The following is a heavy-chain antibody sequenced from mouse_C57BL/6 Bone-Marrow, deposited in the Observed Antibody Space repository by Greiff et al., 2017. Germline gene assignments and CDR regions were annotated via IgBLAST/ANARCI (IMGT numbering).Heavy chain of an antibody. CDR2: IDPENGDT. Sequence: VQLQQSGAELVRPGASVKLSCTASGFNIKDDYLHWVKQRPEQGLAWIGWIDPENGDTEYASKFQGKATITADTSSNTAYLQLSSLTSEDTAVYYCKGYAMDYWGQGTSVTVSS. CDR1: GFNIKDDY. J-gene: IGHJ4*01. V-gene: IGHV14-4*01. CDR3: KGYAMDY.